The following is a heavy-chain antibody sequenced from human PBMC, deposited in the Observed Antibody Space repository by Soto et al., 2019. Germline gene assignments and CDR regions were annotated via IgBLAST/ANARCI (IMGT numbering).Heavy chain of an antibody. CDR2: IYSGSST. Sequence: EVQLVESGGGLVQPGGSLRLSCAASGFTVSSNYMSWVRQAPGKGLEWVTVIYSGSSTYYADSVKGRFTISRDNSKNTLYLQMNSLRAEDRDVYYCARDGRDPYHPWYFDLWGRGTLVTVSS. CDR3: ARDGRDPYHPWYFDL. J-gene: IGHJ2*01. CDR1: GFTVSSNY. V-gene: IGHV3-66*01.